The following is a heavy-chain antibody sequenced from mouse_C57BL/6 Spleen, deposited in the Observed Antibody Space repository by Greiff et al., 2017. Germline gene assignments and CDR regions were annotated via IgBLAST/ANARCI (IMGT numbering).Heavy chain of an antibody. Sequence: QVQLQQPGAELVRPGSSVKLSCKASGYTFTSYWMDWVKQRPGQGLEWIGNIYPSDSETHYNQKFKDKATLTVDKSSSTAYMQLISLTSEDSAVYYCSGTTAYWYFDGWGTGTTVTVSS. CDR2: IYPSDSET. CDR3: SGTTAYWYFDG. CDR1: GYTFTSYW. V-gene: IGHV1-61*01. J-gene: IGHJ1*03. D-gene: IGHD1-2*01.